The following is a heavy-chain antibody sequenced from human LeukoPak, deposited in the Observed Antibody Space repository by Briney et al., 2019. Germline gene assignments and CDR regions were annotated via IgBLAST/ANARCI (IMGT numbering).Heavy chain of an antibody. D-gene: IGHD5-24*01. V-gene: IGHV3-7*04. Sequence: GGFLRLSCTASGFTFSSYWMNWVRQAPGKELEWVANIKQDGSEKYYVDSVKGRFTISRDNAKKSLYLQMNSLRAEDTAVYYCARETEMANLDYWGQGTLVTVSS. CDR1: GFTFSSYW. CDR2: IKQDGSEK. J-gene: IGHJ4*02. CDR3: ARETEMANLDY.